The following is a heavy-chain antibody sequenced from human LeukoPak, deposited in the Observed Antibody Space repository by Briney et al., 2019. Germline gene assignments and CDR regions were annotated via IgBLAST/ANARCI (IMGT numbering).Heavy chain of an antibody. D-gene: IGHD2-2*01. J-gene: IGHJ6*03. CDR2: INHSGST. CDR1: GGSFSGYY. Sequence: SETLSLTCAVYGGSFSGYYWSWIRQPPGKGLEWIGEINHSGSTNYNPSLKSRVTISVDTSKNQFSLKLSSVTAADTAVYYCARIVVPAAKFYYYMDVWGKGTTVTVTS. CDR3: ARIVVPAAKFYYYMDV. V-gene: IGHV4-34*01.